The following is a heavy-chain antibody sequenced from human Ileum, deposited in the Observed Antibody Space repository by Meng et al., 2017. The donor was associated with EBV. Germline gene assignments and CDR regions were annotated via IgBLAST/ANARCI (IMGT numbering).Heavy chain of an antibody. D-gene: IGHD3-16*01. CDR2: INHADNSP. CDR3: ARLGHRSGDYGAP. V-gene: IGHV1-46*01. Sequence: QVEWVQSWGGVKEPWACEKISLTASGYTSLSYCTQRVRRHPGQRLEEMGIINHADNSPNYAHKFQGRIAMTSDTSKSTVYMELRGLSSEDTDVYYCARLGHRSGDYGAPWGQGTLVTVSS. CDR1: GYTSLSYC. J-gene: IGHJ5*02.